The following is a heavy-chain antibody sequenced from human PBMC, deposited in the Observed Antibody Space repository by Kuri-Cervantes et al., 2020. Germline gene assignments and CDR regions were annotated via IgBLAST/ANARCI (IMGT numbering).Heavy chain of an antibody. CDR1: GFTFDDYG. CDR2: INWNGGST. J-gene: IGHJ3*02. Sequence: GESLKISCAASGFTFDDYGMSWVRQAPGKGLEWVSGINWNGGSTGYADSVKGRFTISRDNAKNSLYLQMNSLRAEDTALYYCAKDMPGDYVGAFDIWGQGTMVTVSS. V-gene: IGHV3-20*04. D-gene: IGHD4-17*01. CDR3: AKDMPGDYVGAFDI.